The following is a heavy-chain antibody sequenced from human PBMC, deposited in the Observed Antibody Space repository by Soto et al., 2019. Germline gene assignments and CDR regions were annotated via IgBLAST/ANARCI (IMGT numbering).Heavy chain of an antibody. Sequence: GGFLRLSCAASGFIFSSSWMHWVRQGPGEGLVWVSRIDFDGSNTTYADSVKGRFTVSRDNAKNTLYLQMNSLRAEDTAVYYCTTDGVAVPGTGNFDYWGQGTPVTVSS. CDR1: GFIFSSSW. D-gene: IGHD6-19*01. J-gene: IGHJ4*02. CDR3: TTDGVAVPGTGNFDY. V-gene: IGHV3-74*01. CDR2: IDFDGSNT.